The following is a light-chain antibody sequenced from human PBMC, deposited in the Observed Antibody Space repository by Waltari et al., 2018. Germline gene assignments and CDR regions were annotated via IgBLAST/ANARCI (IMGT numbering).Light chain of an antibody. Sequence: DIQMTQSPSSLSASVGDRVTITCRASQSISIYLNWYQQKPGKAPKLLIYAASSLRSGVPSRFSGSVSRTDFTLTIRSLQPEDFATYYCQQSYSTPITFGQGTRLEIK. CDR2: AAS. CDR3: QQSYSTPIT. CDR1: QSISIY. J-gene: IGKJ5*01. V-gene: IGKV1-39*01.